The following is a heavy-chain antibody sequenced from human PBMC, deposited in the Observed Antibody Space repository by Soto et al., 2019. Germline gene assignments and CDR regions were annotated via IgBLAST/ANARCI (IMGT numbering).Heavy chain of an antibody. Sequence: SETLSLTCTVSGGSIDSGNFYWGWIRQPPGKGLEWIGTIYYSGRPFHNPSLKSRVTISVDTSKNQFSLKLYSVTAADTAVYYCARLRKLIAVASIDCWGQGTLVTVSS. CDR1: GGSIDSGNFY. CDR2: IYYSGRP. CDR3: ARLRKLIAVASIDC. V-gene: IGHV4-39*01. D-gene: IGHD6-19*01. J-gene: IGHJ4*02.